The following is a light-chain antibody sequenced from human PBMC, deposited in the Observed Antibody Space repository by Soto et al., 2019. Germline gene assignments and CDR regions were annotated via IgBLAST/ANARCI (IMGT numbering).Light chain of an antibody. CDR1: SSDVGAYNY. V-gene: IGLV2-14*01. CDR3: SSYTTSSTLCV. CDR2: EVS. Sequence: QSALTQPASVSGSPGQSITISCTGTSSDVGAYNYVSWYQQHPGKAPQLMIYEVSNRPSGVSNRFSGSKSGNTASLTISGLQAEDEADYYCSSYTTSSTLCVFGTGTKGTVL. J-gene: IGLJ1*01.